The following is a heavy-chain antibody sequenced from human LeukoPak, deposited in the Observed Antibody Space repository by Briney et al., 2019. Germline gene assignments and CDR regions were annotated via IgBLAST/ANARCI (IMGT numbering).Heavy chain of an antibody. CDR2: IKQDGSEK. D-gene: IGHD6-19*01. J-gene: IGHJ6*02. V-gene: IGHV3-7*01. Sequence: GGSLRLSCAASGFTFSSYWMTWVRQAPGKGLEWVANIKQDGSEKDCVDSVKGRFTIYRDNAKSSLYLQMNSPSADDTAVYYCARERSSGWSSAMDVWGQGTTVTVSS. CDR3: ARERSSGWSSAMDV. CDR1: GFTFSSYW.